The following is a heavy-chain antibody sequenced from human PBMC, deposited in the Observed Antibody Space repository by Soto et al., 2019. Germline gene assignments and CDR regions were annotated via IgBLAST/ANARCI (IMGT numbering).Heavy chain of an antibody. Sequence: EVQLVESGGGLVQPGGSLRLSCAASGFTFSSYAMHWVRQAPGKGLEYVSVISSNGGSTYYANSVKGRFTISRDNSKNTLYLQMGSLRAEDMAVYYCARTSGYAFDYWGQGPQVTVSS. CDR3: ARTSGYAFDY. CDR2: ISSNGGST. V-gene: IGHV3-64*01. D-gene: IGHD5-12*01. J-gene: IGHJ4*02. CDR1: GFTFSSYA.